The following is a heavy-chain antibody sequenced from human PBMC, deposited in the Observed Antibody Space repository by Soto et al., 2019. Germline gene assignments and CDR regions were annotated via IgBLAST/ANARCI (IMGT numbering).Heavy chain of an antibody. CDR3: ARFPPPGGYSAY. CDR2: IIPMFGTA. J-gene: IGHJ4*02. D-gene: IGHD2-15*01. CDR1: GGTFNTFA. Sequence: QVQLVQSGAEVKKPGSSVKVSCMASGGTFNTFAISWVRQAPGQGLECMGGIIPMFGTAHYAQKFQGRVTIPADDSTRTVYMELASRSSKDRAVYYCARFPPPGGYSAYWGQGTLVTVSS. V-gene: IGHV1-69*01.